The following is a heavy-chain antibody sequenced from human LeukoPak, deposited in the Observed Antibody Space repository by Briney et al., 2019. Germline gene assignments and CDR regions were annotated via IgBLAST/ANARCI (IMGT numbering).Heavy chain of an antibody. CDR1: GFTVSSNY. D-gene: IGHD6-13*01. CDR3: ARNRAAAGTGSFDP. J-gene: IGHJ5*02. V-gene: IGHV3-53*01. Sequence: PGGSLRLSCAASGFTVSSNYMSWVRQAPGKGLEWVSVIYSGGSTYYADSVKGRFTISRDNSKNTLYLQMNSLRAEDTAVYYCARNRAAAGTGSFDPWGQGTLVTVSS. CDR2: IYSGGST.